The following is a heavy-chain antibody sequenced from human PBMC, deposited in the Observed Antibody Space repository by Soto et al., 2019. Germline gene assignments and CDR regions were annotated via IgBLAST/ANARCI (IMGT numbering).Heavy chain of an antibody. V-gene: IGHV1-69*13. CDR1: GGTFSSYA. CDR3: ASSDTAMVPDYYYGMDV. CDR2: IIPIFGTA. J-gene: IGHJ6*02. D-gene: IGHD5-18*01. Sequence: SVKVSCKASGGTFSSYAISWVRQAPGQGLEWMEGIIPIFGTANYAQKFQGRVTITADESTSTAYMELSSLRSEDTAVYYCASSDTAMVPDYYYGMDVWGQGTTVTVSS.